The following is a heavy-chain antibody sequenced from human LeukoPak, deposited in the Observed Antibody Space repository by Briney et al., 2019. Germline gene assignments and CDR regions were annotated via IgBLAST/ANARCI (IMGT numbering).Heavy chain of an antibody. CDR2: ISGSGGST. Sequence: PGGSLRLSCAASGFTFSNAWMSWVRQAPGKGLEWVSAISGSGGSTYYADSVKGRFTISRDNAKNSLYLQMNSLRAEDTAVYYCARDAQLVYHYYYYYMDVWGKGTTVTVSS. D-gene: IGHD6-13*01. V-gene: IGHV3-48*01. CDR3: ARDAQLVYHYYYYYMDV. J-gene: IGHJ6*03. CDR1: GFTFSNAW.